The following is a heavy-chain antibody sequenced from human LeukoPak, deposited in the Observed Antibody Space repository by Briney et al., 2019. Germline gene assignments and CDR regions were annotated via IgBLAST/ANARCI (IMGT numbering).Heavy chain of an antibody. D-gene: IGHD2-15*01. V-gene: IGHV3-74*01. CDR2: TTPDGRST. CDR1: GFTFSSYW. J-gene: IGHJ4*02. Sequence: GGSLRLSCAASGFTFSSYWMHWVRQVPGKGLVWVSRTTPDGRSTIYADAVKGRFTISRDNAENTLYLQMHSLRAEDTAVHSCVRSGGYPAYWGQGTVVTVSS. CDR3: VRSGGYPAY.